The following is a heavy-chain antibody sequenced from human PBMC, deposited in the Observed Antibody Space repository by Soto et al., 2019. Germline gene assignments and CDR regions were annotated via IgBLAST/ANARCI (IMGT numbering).Heavy chain of an antibody. CDR3: AKKMSGSYTYFDY. Sequence: EVQLLESGGGLIQPGGSLRLSCAASGFSITSYAMSWVRQAPGKGLEWVSTISGNGANIFYGDSVKGRFTISRDTSENKVYLQMNSLRDEEDTAVYYCAKKMSGSYTYFDYWGQGTLVTVSS. CDR1: GFSITSYA. D-gene: IGHD1-26*01. CDR2: ISGNGANI. V-gene: IGHV3-23*01. J-gene: IGHJ4*02.